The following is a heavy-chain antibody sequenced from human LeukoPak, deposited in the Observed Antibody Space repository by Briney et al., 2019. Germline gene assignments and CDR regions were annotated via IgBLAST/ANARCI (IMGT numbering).Heavy chain of an antibody. CDR3: AKSYGSDYYYGMDV. Sequence: GGSLRLSCAASGFTFDDYAMHWVRQVPGKGLEWVSGISWNSGSIGYADSVKGRFTISRDNAKNSLYLQMNSLRAEDTALYYCAKSYGSDYYYGMDVWGQGTTVTVSS. J-gene: IGHJ6*02. CDR1: GFTFDDYA. D-gene: IGHD3-10*01. V-gene: IGHV3-9*01. CDR2: ISWNSGSI.